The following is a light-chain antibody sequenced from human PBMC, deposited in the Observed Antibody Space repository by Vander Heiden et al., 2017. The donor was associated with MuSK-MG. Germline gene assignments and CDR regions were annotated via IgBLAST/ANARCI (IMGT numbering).Light chain of an antibody. V-gene: IGLV3-25*03. CDR3: QSADSSGTYEV. Sequence: SYELTQPPSVSVSPGQTARITCSGDACPKQYAYWYQQKPGQAPVLVIYKDSERPSGIPERFSGSSSGTTVTLTISGVQAEDEADYYCQSADSSGTYEVFGGGTKLTVL. CDR2: KDS. J-gene: IGLJ3*02. CDR1: ACPKQY.